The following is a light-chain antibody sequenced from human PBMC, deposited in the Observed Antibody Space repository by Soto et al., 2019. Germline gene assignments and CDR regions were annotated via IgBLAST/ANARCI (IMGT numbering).Light chain of an antibody. J-gene: IGLJ3*02. Sequence: QTVVTQAPSFSVSPGRTVTLTCGLSSGSVSTSYYPSWYQLTPGQAPRTLIYSTITRSSGVPNRFSGSILENKAALTITGAQADDESDYYCVLYMGTGISVFGGGTKLTVL. CDR2: STI. CDR3: VLYMGTGISV. CDR1: SGSVSTSYY. V-gene: IGLV8-61*01.